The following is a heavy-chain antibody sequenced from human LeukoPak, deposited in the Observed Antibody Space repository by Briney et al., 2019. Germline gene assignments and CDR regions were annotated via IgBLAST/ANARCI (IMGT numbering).Heavy chain of an antibody. CDR2: TYYSGST. V-gene: IGHV4-59*08. CDR3: ARTAVAGKGYYFDY. D-gene: IGHD6-19*01. Sequence: PSETLSLTCTVSGGSISSYYWSWIRQPPGKGLEWIGYTYYSGSTNYNPSLKSRVTISVDTSKNQFSLKLSSVTAADTAVYYCARTAVAGKGYYFDYWGQGTLVTVSS. J-gene: IGHJ4*02. CDR1: GGSISSYY.